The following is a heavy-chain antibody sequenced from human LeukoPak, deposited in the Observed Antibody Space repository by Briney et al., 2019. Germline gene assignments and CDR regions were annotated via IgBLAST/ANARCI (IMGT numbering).Heavy chain of an antibody. J-gene: IGHJ4*02. D-gene: IGHD3-22*01. V-gene: IGHV3-11*01. CDR2: ISRSGSTK. CDR1: GFTFSDYN. CDR3: ARGPSIVVVMKD. Sequence: GGSLRLSCAASGFTFSDYNMRWIRQAPGKGLEWVSSISRSGSTKYYADSVKGRFTISRDNAKNSLFLQMNSLRAEDTAVYYCARGPSIVVVMKDWGQGTLVTVSS.